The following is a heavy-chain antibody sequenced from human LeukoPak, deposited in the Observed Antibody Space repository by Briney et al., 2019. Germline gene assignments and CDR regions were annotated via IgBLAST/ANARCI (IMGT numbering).Heavy chain of an antibody. CDR1: GFTFSAYW. D-gene: IGHD3-3*01. CDR2: INQDGSEK. V-gene: IGHV3-7*01. CDR3: VRDDYDFWSGYQRYFEF. Sequence: GGSLRLSCAASGFTFSAYWMHWVRQAPGKGLEWVANINQDGSEKYYVDSVEGRFTISRDSVKNSLYLQMTSVRADDTAMHYCVRDDYDFWSGYQRYFEFWGQGTLVTVSS. J-gene: IGHJ4*02.